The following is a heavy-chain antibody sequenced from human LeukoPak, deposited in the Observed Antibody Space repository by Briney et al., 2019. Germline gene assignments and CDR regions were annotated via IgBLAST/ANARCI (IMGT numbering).Heavy chain of an antibody. V-gene: IGHV1-8*03. D-gene: IGHD3/OR15-3a*01. CDR3: ARVDPSEYMDV. CDR2: MNPNSGNT. J-gene: IGHJ6*03. Sequence: ASVKVSCKAPGYTFTSYDINWVRQATGQGLEWMGWMNPNSGNTGYAQKFQGRVTITRNTSISTAYMELSSLRSEDTAVYYCARVDPSEYMDVWGKGTTVTVSS. CDR1: GYTFTSYD.